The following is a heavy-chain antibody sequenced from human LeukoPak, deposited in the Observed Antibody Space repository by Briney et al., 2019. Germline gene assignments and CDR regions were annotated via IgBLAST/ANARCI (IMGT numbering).Heavy chain of an antibody. D-gene: IGHD1-26*01. CDR3: ARDGEMATSDALDI. J-gene: IGHJ3*02. CDR2: IKQDGSEK. CDR1: GFTFSSYW. V-gene: IGHV3-7*01. Sequence: GGSLRLSCAASGFTFSSYWMSWVRQAPGKGLEWVANIKQDGSEKYYVDSVKGRFTISRDNAKNSLYLQMNSLRAEDTAVYYCARDGEMATSDALDIWGQGTMVTVSS.